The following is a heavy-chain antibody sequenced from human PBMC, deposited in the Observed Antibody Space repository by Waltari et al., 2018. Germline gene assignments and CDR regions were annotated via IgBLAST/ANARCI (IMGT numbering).Heavy chain of an antibody. D-gene: IGHD6-13*01. CDR1: GFSVSTRG. CDR3: AIGGVETSWYWRY. V-gene: IGHV3-7*01. CDR2: IKTDGSET. Sequence: EVQVVESGGCLVQPGGALRLACAASGFSVSTRGMTWVRQAPGKGLEWVANIKTDGSETYYVDSVKGRFTISRDNTKNSLYLQMSSLRAEDTAVYYCAIGGVETSWYWRYWGQGTLVTVSS. J-gene: IGHJ4*02.